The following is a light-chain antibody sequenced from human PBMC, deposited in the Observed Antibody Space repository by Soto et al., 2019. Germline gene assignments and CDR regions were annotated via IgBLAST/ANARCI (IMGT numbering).Light chain of an antibody. V-gene: IGKV1-27*01. Sequence: DIPMTQSPSSLSASLGDRVTITSRASQGIGVYLAWFQQKAVNVPKLLIYAASTLQSGVPSRFSGSGSGTDFTLTISSLQPEDVATYYCQKYNSAPLTCGGGTKVEIK. J-gene: IGKJ4*01. CDR3: QKYNSAPLT. CDR1: QGIGVY. CDR2: AAS.